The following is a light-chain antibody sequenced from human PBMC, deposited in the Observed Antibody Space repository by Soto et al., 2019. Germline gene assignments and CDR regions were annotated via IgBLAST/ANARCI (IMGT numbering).Light chain of an antibody. V-gene: IGKV3-11*01. CDR3: QQRSNWPPT. CDR1: QSVSSY. CDR2: DAS. Sequence: EIVLTQSPATLSLSPGERATLSCRASQSVSSYLAWYQQKPGQAPRLLIYDASNRATGIPARFSGSGSGTAFTLTISSLEPEDFAVYYWQQRSNWPPTFGGGTKVELK. J-gene: IGKJ4*01.